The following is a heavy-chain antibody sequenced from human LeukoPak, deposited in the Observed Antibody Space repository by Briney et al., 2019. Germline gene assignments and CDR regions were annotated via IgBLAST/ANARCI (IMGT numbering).Heavy chain of an antibody. J-gene: IGHJ4*02. V-gene: IGHV3-30*02. Sequence: HPGGSLRLSCAASGFTFSTYGMHWVRQAPGKGLEWVAFIRYDKSNKYYADSVKGRFTISRDNSKNTLYLQMNSLRAEDTAVYYCARVGISVLRYFDWLTALDYWGQGTLVTVSS. CDR1: GFTFSTYG. D-gene: IGHD3-9*01. CDR2: IRYDKSNK. CDR3: ARVGISVLRYFDWLTALDY.